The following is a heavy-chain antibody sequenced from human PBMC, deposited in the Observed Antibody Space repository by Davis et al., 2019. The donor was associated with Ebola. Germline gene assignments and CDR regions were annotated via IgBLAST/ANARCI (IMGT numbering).Heavy chain of an antibody. J-gene: IGHJ6*02. D-gene: IGHD2-2*01. CDR1: GFTFSNAW. CDR3: ARGSGKKVVLVLAATSYYYGMDV. CDR2: ISSSSSTI. V-gene: IGHV3-48*02. Sequence: GGSLRLSCAASGFTFSNAWMSWVRQAPGKGLEWVSYISSSSSTIYYADSVKGRFTISRDNAKNSLYLQMNSLRDEDTAVYYCARGSGKKVVLVLAATSYYYGMDVWGQGTTVTVSS.